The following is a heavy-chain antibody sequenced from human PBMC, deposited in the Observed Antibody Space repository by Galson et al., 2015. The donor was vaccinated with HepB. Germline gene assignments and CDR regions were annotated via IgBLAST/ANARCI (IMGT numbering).Heavy chain of an antibody. CDR3: ARGPRDDYVWGSYRYRGDV. J-gene: IGHJ6*02. CDR2: MNPNSGNT. CDR1: GYTFTSHD. D-gene: IGHD3-16*02. V-gene: IGHV1-8*01. Sequence: SAKVSCKASGYTFTSHDIIWARQATGQGLEWMGWMNPNSGNTGYAEKFKGRVTMTRDTSKSTAYMELRSLTSEDTAVYYCARGPRDDYVWGSYRYRGDVWSQGTTVTVSS.